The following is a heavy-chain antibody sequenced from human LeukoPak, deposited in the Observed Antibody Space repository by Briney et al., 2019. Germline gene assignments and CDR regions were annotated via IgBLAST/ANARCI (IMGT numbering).Heavy chain of an antibody. CDR1: GGSISSSRYY. CDR2: LYYSGTT. J-gene: IGHJ1*01. D-gene: IGHD6-13*01. Sequence: SETLSLTCTVSGGSISSSRYYWGWIRQPPGKGLEWIGSLYYSGTTYYNPSLKSRVTISVDMSKNQLSLKLSSVTAADTAVYYCASRGSSSWSRNGEYFQHWGQGTLVTVSS. CDR3: ASRGSSSWSRNGEYFQH. V-gene: IGHV4-39*01.